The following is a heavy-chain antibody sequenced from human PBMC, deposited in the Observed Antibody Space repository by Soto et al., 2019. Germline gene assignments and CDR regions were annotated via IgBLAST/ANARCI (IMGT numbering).Heavy chain of an antibody. J-gene: IGHJ5*02. CDR3: AGASESTWYKWLDP. Sequence: QVQLVQSGAEVKKPGSSVKVSCKAPGGNFSSNGIRWVRQAPGQRLEFMGGLIPTFGTTNDAHKFRGRVTITADESTGTACMELSSLRSDDTAVYYCAGASESTWYKWLDPWGQGPLATVSS. CDR2: LIPTFGTT. D-gene: IGHD2-2*01. CDR1: GGNFSSNG. V-gene: IGHV1-69*01.